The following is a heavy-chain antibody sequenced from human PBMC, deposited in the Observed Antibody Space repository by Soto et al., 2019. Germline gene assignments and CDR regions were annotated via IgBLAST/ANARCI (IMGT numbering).Heavy chain of an antibody. V-gene: IGHV1-18*01. CDR1: GYTFTSYG. D-gene: IGHD4-17*01. CDR2: TSAYNGNT. Sequence: ASVKVSCKASGYTFTSYGISWVRQAPGQGLEWMGWTSAYNGNTNYAQKLQGRVTMTTDTSTSTAYMELRSLRSDDTAVYYCARNEWGFTVVGFDYWGQGTLVTVSS. CDR3: ARNEWGFTVVGFDY. J-gene: IGHJ4*02.